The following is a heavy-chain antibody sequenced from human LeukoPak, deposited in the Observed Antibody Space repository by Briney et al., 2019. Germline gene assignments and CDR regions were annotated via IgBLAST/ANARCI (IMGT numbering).Heavy chain of an antibody. V-gene: IGHV4-30-2*01. D-gene: IGHD5-24*01. J-gene: IGHJ4*02. CDR1: GGSISSGGYS. Sequence: SQTLSLTCAVSGGSISSGGYSWSWIRQPPGKGLEWIGYIHHSGSTYYNPSLKSRVTISVDRSKNQFSLKLSSVTAADTAVYYCARGGDGYNSFDYWGQGTLVTVSS. CDR3: ARGGDGYNSFDY. CDR2: IHHSGST.